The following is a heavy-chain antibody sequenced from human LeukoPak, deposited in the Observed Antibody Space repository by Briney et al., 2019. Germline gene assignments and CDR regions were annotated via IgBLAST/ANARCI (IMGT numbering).Heavy chain of an antibody. D-gene: IGHD2-15*01. CDR1: GGTFSSYA. CDR2: IIPIFGTA. J-gene: IGHJ4*02. Sequence: SVKVSCKASGGTFSSYAIGWVRQAPGQGLEWMGGIIPIFGTANCAQKSQGRVTITADKSTSTAYMELSSLRSEDTAVYYCARVSRFVVVVAATNYFDYWGQGTLVTVSS. V-gene: IGHV1-69*06. CDR3: ARVSRFVVVVAATNYFDY.